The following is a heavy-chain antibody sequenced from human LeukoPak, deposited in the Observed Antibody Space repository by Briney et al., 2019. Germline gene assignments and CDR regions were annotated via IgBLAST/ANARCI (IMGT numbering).Heavy chain of an antibody. CDR2: ISHTGSYI. Sequence: GGTLRLSCAASGFTFATYSMNWIRQAPGKGLEWVSSISHTGSYIYYADSMRGRFTTSRDNAKNSLYLHMDSLRAEDTAVYYCARDGYGGSYEYSGTYSEYYGMDVWGQGTMVTVSS. CDR1: GFTFATYS. V-gene: IGHV3-21*01. J-gene: IGHJ6*02. CDR3: ARDGYGGSYEYSGTYSEYYGMDV. D-gene: IGHD1-26*01.